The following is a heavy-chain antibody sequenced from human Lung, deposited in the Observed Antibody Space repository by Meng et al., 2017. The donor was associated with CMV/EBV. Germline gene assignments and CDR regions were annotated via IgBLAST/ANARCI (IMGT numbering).Heavy chain of an antibody. Sequence: SXXVSXKASGYTFTDYYMHWVRQAPGQGLEWMGWINPNSGGTNYAQKFQGRVAMTRDTSISTAYMELSRPRSDDTAVYYCARPIGPSRDYYYGMDVWGQGXTVTVSS. CDR2: INPNSGGT. CDR1: GYTFTDYY. J-gene: IGHJ6*02. V-gene: IGHV1-2*02. D-gene: IGHD2/OR15-2a*01. CDR3: ARPIGPSRDYYYGMDV.